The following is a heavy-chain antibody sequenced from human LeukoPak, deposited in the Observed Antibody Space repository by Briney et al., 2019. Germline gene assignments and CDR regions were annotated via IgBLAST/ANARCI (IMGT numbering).Heavy chain of an antibody. CDR2: IYYSGST. CDR1: GGSVSSGSYY. J-gene: IGHJ4*02. D-gene: IGHD6-19*01. CDR3: ARTFRNSGWGIDY. Sequence: SETLSLTCTVSGGSVSSGSYYWSWIRQPPGKGLEWIGYIYYSGSTNYNPSLTSRVTILVDTSKNQFSLKLTSVTAADTAVYYCARTFRNSGWGIDYWGQGTQVTVSS. V-gene: IGHV4-61*01.